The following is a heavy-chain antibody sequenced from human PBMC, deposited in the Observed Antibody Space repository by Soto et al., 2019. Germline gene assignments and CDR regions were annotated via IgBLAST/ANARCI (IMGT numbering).Heavy chain of an antibody. Sequence: SETLSLTCTVSGDSIRSSYWTWIRQAPGRGLEWIGDIYHTGTTNYNPSLKSRVSISVDTSKNQFSLRLRSVTAADTAIYFCAKISAGSTDETMFTVFDHWGQGTLVTVS. CDR2: IYHTGTT. J-gene: IGHJ4*02. V-gene: IGHV4-59*03. CDR1: GDSIRSSY. D-gene: IGHD6-13*01. CDR3: AKISAGSTDETMFTVFDH.